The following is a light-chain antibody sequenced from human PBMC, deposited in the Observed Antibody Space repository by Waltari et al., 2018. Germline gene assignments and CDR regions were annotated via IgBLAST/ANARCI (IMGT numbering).Light chain of an antibody. V-gene: IGLV3-21*02. Sequence: SYVLSQPPSVSVDPGQTATITWGGYSLGTKSVHLYRQKAGQTPLMVMSYDNDRPSGIPDRFSGSKSGNTATLTISRVGAGDEADYFCQVWDPSSDHVVFGGGTTLTVL. J-gene: IGLJ3*02. CDR3: QVWDPSSDHVV. CDR2: YDN. CDR1: SLGTKS.